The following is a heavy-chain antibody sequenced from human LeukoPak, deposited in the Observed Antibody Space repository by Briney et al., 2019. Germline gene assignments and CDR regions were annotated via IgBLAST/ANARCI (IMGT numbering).Heavy chain of an antibody. D-gene: IGHD1-1*01. CDR1: GFSLTTSEMS. CDR3: ARTDNWSFDY. Sequence: ASGPALVKPTQTLTLTCTFSGFSLTTSEMSVSWIRQPPGKALEWLARIDWDDDKYYSTSLKTRLTISKDTSKNQVVLTMTNMDPVDTATYYCARTDNWSFDYWGQGTLVTVSS. J-gene: IGHJ4*02. CDR2: IDWDDDK. V-gene: IGHV2-70*11.